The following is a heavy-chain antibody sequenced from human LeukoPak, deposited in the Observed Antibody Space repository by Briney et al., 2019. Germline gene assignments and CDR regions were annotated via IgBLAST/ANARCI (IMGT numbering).Heavy chain of an antibody. CDR1: GWSFNDHY. CDR3: ARGQVPAARGYNWFDP. Sequence: PSETLSLTCAVYGWSFNDHYWNWIRQPPGKGLEWIGEINARGDTNFNPSLKSRVTISVDTSKNQFSLTLTSMIAAVTAVYYCARGQVPAARGYNWFDPWGQGTLVTVSS. CDR2: INARGDT. D-gene: IGHD2-2*01. V-gene: IGHV4-34*01. J-gene: IGHJ5*02.